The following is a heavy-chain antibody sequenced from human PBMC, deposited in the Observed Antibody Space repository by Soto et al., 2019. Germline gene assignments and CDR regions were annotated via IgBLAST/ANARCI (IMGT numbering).Heavy chain of an antibody. CDR3: AKAWGTNGFPNWFDP. D-gene: IGHD2-8*01. J-gene: IGHJ5*02. Sequence: PGGSLRLSCAASGFTFSNYAMGWVRQAPGKGLEWVSAISDSGRTTYYADSVKGRFTISRDNSENTVLLLMNGLRAEDTALYYCAKAWGTNGFPNWFDPWGQGTLVTVSS. V-gene: IGHV3-23*01. CDR1: GFTFSNYA. CDR2: ISDSGRTT.